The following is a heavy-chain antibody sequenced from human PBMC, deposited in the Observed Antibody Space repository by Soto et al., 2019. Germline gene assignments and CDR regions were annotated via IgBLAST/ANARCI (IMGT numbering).Heavy chain of an antibody. CDR2: ISAYNGNT. D-gene: IGHD3-22*01. V-gene: IGHV1-18*01. Sequence: ASVKVSCKASGYTFTSYGISWVRQAPGQGLEWMGWISAYNGNTNYAQKLQGRVTMTTDTSTSTAYMELRSLRSDDTAVYYCANFYDSIGYYPNDAFDIWGQGTMVTVSS. CDR3: ANFYDSIGYYPNDAFDI. J-gene: IGHJ3*02. CDR1: GYTFTSYG.